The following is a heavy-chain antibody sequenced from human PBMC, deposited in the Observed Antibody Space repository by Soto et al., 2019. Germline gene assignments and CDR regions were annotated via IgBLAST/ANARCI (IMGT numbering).Heavy chain of an antibody. V-gene: IGHV3-23*01. CDR1: GFAFSNFH. Sequence: EMQVLDSGGGLVQPGGSLRLSCAASGFAFSNFHMNWVRKAPGQGLQWVATIGGAGNAIHYADSVEGRFTVSRDNSKNTLHLQMDGLRDEDTAIYYCAKRLSDAWEAGMDVWGQGTTVTVSS. J-gene: IGHJ6*02. D-gene: IGHD3-16*01. CDR3: AKRLSDAWEAGMDV. CDR2: IGGAGNAI.